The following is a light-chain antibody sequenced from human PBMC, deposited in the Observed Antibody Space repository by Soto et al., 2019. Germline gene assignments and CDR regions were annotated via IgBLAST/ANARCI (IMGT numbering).Light chain of an antibody. J-gene: IGKJ1*01. CDR2: GAS. CDR1: QSVSSTY. Sequence: EIVFTQSPGTLSLSPEERATLSCRASQSVSSTYLAWYQQKPGQAPRLLIYGASNRATGIPDRFSGIGSGTDFTLTISRMEPEDFAVDDCQQYGSSGTFGQGTKVDIK. CDR3: QQYGSSGT. V-gene: IGKV3-20*01.